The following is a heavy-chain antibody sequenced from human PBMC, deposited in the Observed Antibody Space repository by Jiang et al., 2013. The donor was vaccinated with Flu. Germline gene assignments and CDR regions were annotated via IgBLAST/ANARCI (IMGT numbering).Heavy chain of an antibody. CDR3: ARAFGISAVALDV. Sequence: QTLSLTRAISGDSVSSDSAAWNWIRQSPSRGLEWLGRAYYRSKWYNDYAVSVKSRITIKPDTTKNQFSLQLNSVTPEDTAVYYCARAFGISAVALDVWGQGTTVSVSS. V-gene: IGHV6-1*01. CDR1: GDSVSSDSAA. D-gene: IGHD6-25*01. CDR2: AYYRSKWYN. J-gene: IGHJ6*02.